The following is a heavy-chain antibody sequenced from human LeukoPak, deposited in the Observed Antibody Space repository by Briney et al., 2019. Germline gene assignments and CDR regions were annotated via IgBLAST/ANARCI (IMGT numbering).Heavy chain of an antibody. CDR3: AREPPESYRFDY. CDR2: IKPSDGST. J-gene: IGHJ4*02. D-gene: IGHD2-2*01. CDR1: GYTFSNYY. V-gene: IGHV1-46*01. Sequence: ASVKVSCKTSGYTFSNYYLHWVRQAPGQGPEWMGTIKPSDGSTQYPQKFQGRVTMTRDMSASTVYMELSSLTSEDTAMYYCAREPPESYRFDYWGQGAPVTVSS.